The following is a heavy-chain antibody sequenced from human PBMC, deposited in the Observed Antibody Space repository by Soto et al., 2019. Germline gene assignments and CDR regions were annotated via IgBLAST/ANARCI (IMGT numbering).Heavy chain of an antibody. Sequence: PSETLSLTCTVSGGSISSSSYYWGWIRQPPGKGLEWIGSIYYSGSTYYNPSLKSRVTISVDTSKNQFSLKLSSVTAADTAVYYCARLQPTEWELLSFDYWGQGTLVTVS. CDR3: ARLQPTEWELLSFDY. CDR2: IYYSGST. V-gene: IGHV4-39*01. D-gene: IGHD1-26*01. CDR1: GGSISSSSYY. J-gene: IGHJ4*02.